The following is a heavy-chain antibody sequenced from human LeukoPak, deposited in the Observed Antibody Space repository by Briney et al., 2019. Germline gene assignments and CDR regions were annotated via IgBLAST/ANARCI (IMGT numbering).Heavy chain of an antibody. CDR3: ARGLISYCGGDCYFSYYFDY. CDR2: INHSGST. J-gene: IGHJ4*02. D-gene: IGHD2-21*01. V-gene: IGHV4-34*01. Sequence: SETPSLTCAVYGGSFSGYYWSWIRQPPGKGLEWIEEINHSGSTNYNPSLKSRVTISVDTSKNQFSLKLSSVTAADTAVYYCARGLISYCGGDCYFSYYFDYWGQGTLVTVSS. CDR1: GGSFSGYY.